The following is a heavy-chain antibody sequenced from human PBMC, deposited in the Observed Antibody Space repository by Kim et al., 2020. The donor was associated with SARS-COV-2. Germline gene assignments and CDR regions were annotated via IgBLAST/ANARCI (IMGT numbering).Heavy chain of an antibody. CDR2: IIPILGIA. V-gene: IGHV1-69*04. Sequence: SVKVSCKASGGTFSSYAISWVRQAPGQGLEWMGRIIPILGIANYAQKFQGRVTITADKSTSTAYMELSSLRSEDTAVYYCASGIGISGYEPLHYYYYYGMDVWGQGTTVTVSS. J-gene: IGHJ6*02. CDR3: ASGIGISGYEPLHYYYYYGMDV. CDR1: GGTFSSYA. D-gene: IGHD5-12*01.